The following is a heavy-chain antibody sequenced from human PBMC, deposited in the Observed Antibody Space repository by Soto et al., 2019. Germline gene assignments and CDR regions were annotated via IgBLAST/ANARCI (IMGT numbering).Heavy chain of an antibody. J-gene: IGHJ6*02. V-gene: IGHV3-30*03. CDR3: AGSGSYYKGRRVYYYGMYV. CDR1: GFSFSTYG. CDR2: ISNDGSNK. D-gene: IGHD3-10*01. Sequence: PGGSLRLSCAASGFSFSTYGMHWVRQAPGKGLEWVAFISNDGSNKYYADSVKGRFTISRDNSKNTLYLQMNSLRAEDTAVYYCAGSGSYYKGRRVYYYGMYVWGQGTTVTVSS.